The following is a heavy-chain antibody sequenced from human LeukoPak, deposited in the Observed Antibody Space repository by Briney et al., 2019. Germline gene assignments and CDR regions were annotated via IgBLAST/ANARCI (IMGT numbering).Heavy chain of an antibody. CDR2: ISSSSSYI. V-gene: IGHV3-21*01. Sequence: GGSLRLSCAASGFTFSSYSMNWVRQAPGKGLEWVSSISSSSSYIYYADSVKGRFTISRDNAKNSLYLQMNSLRAEDTAVYYCARDPQYYYDSSGYYYDDYWGQGTPVTVSS. CDR3: ARDPQYYYDSSGYYYDDY. J-gene: IGHJ4*02. CDR1: GFTFSSYS. D-gene: IGHD3-22*01.